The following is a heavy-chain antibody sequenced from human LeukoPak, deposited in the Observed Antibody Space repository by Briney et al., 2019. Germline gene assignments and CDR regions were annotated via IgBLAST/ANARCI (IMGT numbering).Heavy chain of an antibody. CDR1: GYTFTGYY. CDR3: ARDFGLWFGELQYYFDY. Sequence: ASVKVSCKASGYTFTGYYMHWVRQAPGQGLEWMGWINPNSGGTNYAQKFQGRVTMTRDTSISTAYMELSRLRSDDTAVYYCARDFGLWFGELQYYFDYWGQGTLVTVSS. J-gene: IGHJ4*02. V-gene: IGHV1-2*02. D-gene: IGHD3-10*01. CDR2: INPNSGGT.